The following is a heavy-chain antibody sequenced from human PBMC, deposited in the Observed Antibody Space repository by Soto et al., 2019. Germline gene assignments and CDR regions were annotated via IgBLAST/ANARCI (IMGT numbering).Heavy chain of an antibody. D-gene: IGHD2-15*01. J-gene: IGHJ6*02. CDR2: ISFDGSNE. Sequence: QLVESGGRGVQPGRSLRLSCAASEFTFSSYAMHWVRQAPGRGLEWVALISFDGSNEYYADSVKGRFIISRDNSKNMVYLQMNSLRPDDTAIYYCERPTPRWSYHYGMDVWGQATTVTVSS. CDR3: ERPTPRWSYHYGMDV. V-gene: IGHV3-30-3*01. CDR1: EFTFSSYA.